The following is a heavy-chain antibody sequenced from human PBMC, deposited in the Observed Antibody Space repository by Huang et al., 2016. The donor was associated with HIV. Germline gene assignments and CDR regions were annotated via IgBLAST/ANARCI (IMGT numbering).Heavy chain of an antibody. V-gene: IGHV2-5*01. J-gene: IGHJ6*02. CDR2: IYWNDYK. CDR3: AHSAGVGPLYYYYGMDV. D-gene: IGHD2-8*01. CDR1: GFSLSTSGVG. Sequence: QITLKESGPTLVKPTQTLTLTCTFSGFSLSTSGVGVGCIRQSPGKALEWLALIYWNDYKRYRPSLKSRLAITKDSSKNQVVLTMTNMDPVDTATYYCAHSAGVGPLYYYYGMDVWGQGTTVTVSS.